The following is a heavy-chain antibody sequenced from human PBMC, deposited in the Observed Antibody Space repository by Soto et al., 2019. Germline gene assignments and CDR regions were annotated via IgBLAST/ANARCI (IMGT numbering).Heavy chain of an antibody. CDR1: GFTFSSYA. J-gene: IGHJ4*02. D-gene: IGHD3-22*01. CDR2: ISYDGSNK. V-gene: IGHV3-30-3*01. Sequence: QVQLVESGGGVVQPGRSLRLSCAASGFTFSSYAMHWVRQAPGKGLEWVAVISYDGSNKYYADSVKGRFTISRDNSKKTLYLQMNSLRAEDTAAYYCARAQDYDSSGYYRPRTFDYWGQGTLVTVSS. CDR3: ARAQDYDSSGYYRPRTFDY.